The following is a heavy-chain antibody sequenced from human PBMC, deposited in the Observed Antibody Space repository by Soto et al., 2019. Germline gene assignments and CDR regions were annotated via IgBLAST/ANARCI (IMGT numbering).Heavy chain of an antibody. CDR1: GFTFSSYG. Sequence: GGSLRLSCAASGFTFSSYGMHWVRQAPGKGLEWVAVISYDGSNKYYADSVKGRFTISRDNSKNTLYLQMNSLRAEDTAVYYCAKDTDLLYSSSWRGLDYWGQGTLVTVSS. D-gene: IGHD6-13*01. CDR3: AKDTDLLYSSSWRGLDY. CDR2: ISYDGSNK. V-gene: IGHV3-30*18. J-gene: IGHJ4*02.